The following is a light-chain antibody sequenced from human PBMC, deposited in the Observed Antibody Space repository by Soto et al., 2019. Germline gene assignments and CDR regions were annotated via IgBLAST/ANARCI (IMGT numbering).Light chain of an antibody. J-gene: IGKJ2*01. V-gene: IGKV3-11*01. CDR2: DAS. CDR1: QSVSSY. Sequence: EIVLTQSPATLSLSPGEIATLSCRASQSVSSYLAWYQQKPGQAPRLLIYDASNRATGIPARFSGSGSGTDVTLTIISLEPEDFAVYYCQQRSNGYTFGQGTKLEIK. CDR3: QQRSNGYT.